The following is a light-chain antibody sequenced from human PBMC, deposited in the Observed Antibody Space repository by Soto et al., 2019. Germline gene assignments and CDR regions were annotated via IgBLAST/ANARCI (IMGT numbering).Light chain of an antibody. J-gene: IGLJ1*01. CDR3: SSYTGSSTFV. V-gene: IGLV2-14*01. Sequence: QSVLTQPACVSGSPGQSITISCTGTSSDVGGYNYVSWCQQLPGKAPKLMIYDVNNRPSGVSNRFSGYKSGNTASLTISGLQAEDEAAYYCSSYTGSSTFVFGTGTKVTVL. CDR1: SSDVGGYNY. CDR2: DVN.